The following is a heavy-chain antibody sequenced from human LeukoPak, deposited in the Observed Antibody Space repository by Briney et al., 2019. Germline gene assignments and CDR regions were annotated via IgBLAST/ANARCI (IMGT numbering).Heavy chain of an antibody. J-gene: IGHJ6*03. Sequence: PGGSLRLSCAASGFTFSDYYMSWIRQAPGKGLGWVSYISSSGSTIYYADSVKGRFTISRDNAKNSLYLQMNSLRAEDTAVYYCVRGHDYGDYYYYYYMDVWGKGTTVTVSS. D-gene: IGHD4-17*01. V-gene: IGHV3-11*01. CDR3: VRGHDYGDYYYYYYMDV. CDR2: ISSSGSTI. CDR1: GFTFSDYY.